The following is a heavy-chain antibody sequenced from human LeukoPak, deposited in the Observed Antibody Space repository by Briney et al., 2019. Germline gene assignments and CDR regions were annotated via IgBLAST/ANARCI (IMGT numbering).Heavy chain of an antibody. J-gene: IGHJ4*02. CDR3: ARVRSGNYYWDY. CDR1: GYTFTSYA. CDR2: ISAYNGNT. D-gene: IGHD1-26*01. Sequence: ASVKVSCKASGYTFTSYAFSWVRQAPGQGLEWMGWISAYNGNTNYAQKLQGRVSMTTDTSTSTAYMELRSLRSDDTAVYYCARVRSGNYYWDYWGQGTLVTVSS. V-gene: IGHV1-18*01.